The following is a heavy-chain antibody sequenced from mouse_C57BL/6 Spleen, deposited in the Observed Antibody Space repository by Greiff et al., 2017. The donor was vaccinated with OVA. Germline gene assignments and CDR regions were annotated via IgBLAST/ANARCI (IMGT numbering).Heavy chain of an antibody. CDR1: GYAFSSYW. D-gene: IGHD2-12*01. CDR2: IYPGDGDT. Sequence: VQLQESGAELVKPGASVKISCKASGYAFSSYWMNWVKQRPGKGLEWIGQIYPGDGDTNYNGKFKGKATLTADKSSSTAYMQLSSLTSEDSAVYFCATGPIESYFDYWGQGTTLTVSS. CDR3: ATGPIESYFDY. V-gene: IGHV1-80*01. J-gene: IGHJ2*01.